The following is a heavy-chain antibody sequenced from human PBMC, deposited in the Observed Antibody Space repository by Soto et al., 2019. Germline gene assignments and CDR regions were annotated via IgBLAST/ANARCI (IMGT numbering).Heavy chain of an antibody. CDR3: AKVPTHYYGSGTDGMDV. CDR2: ISGSGGST. CDR1: GFTFSSYA. V-gene: IGHV3-23*01. J-gene: IGHJ6*02. Sequence: AGGSLRLSCAASGFTFSSYAMSWVRQAPGKGLEWVSAISGSGGSTYYADSVKGRFTISRDNSKNTLYLQMNSLRAEDTAVYYCAKVPTHYYGSGTDGMDVWGQGTTVTVSS. D-gene: IGHD3-10*01.